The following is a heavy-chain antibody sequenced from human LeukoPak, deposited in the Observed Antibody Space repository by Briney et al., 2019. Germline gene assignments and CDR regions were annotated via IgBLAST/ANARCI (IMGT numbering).Heavy chain of an antibody. J-gene: IGHJ3*02. CDR1: GGSITTSYY. CDR2: IYHSGTT. V-gene: IGHV4-39*01. Sequence: SETLSLTCSVSGGSITTSYYWTWIRQPPGKGLEWIGSIYHSGTTYYNPSLKSRVTIFVDMSKNQFSLRLNSVTAADTAVYHCARHPPGSRYAFDIWGQGTMVTVSS. CDR3: ARHPPGSRYAFDI.